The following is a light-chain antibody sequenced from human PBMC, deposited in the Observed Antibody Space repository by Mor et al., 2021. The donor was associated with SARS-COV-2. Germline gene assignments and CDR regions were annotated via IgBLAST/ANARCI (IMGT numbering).Light chain of an antibody. J-gene: IGKJ1*01. V-gene: IGKV1-6*01. CDR3: LQEYNYPWT. Sequence: LYGGVPSRFSGSGAGTEFTLPISSLQPEDIATYYCLQEYNYPWTFGQGTKVEIK.